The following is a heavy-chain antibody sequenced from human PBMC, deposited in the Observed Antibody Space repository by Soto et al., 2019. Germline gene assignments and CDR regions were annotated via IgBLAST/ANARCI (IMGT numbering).Heavy chain of an antibody. CDR2: ISSSSSTI. D-gene: IGHD3-3*01. Sequence: GGSLRLSCAASGFTFSSYSMNWVRQAPGKGLEWVSYISSSSSTIYYADSVKGRFTISRDNAKNSLYLQMNSLRAEDTAVYYCARALTQYYDFWSGYRTRDYYYMDVWGKGTTVTVSS. J-gene: IGHJ6*03. CDR1: GFTFSSYS. V-gene: IGHV3-48*01. CDR3: ARALTQYYDFWSGYRTRDYYYMDV.